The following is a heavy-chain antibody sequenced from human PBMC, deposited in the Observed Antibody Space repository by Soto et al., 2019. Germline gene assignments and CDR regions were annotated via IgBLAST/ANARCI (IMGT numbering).Heavy chain of an antibody. V-gene: IGHV4-34*01. D-gene: IGHD3-3*01. J-gene: IGHJ4*02. CDR3: ARGRWRVFGVN. CDR2: INHSGST. Sequence: SETLSLTCAVYGGSFSGYYWSWIRQPPGKGLEWIGEINHSGSTNYNPSLKSRVTISVDTSKNQFSLKLSSVTAADTAVYYCARGRWRVFGVNWGQGTLVTVSS. CDR1: GGSFSGYY.